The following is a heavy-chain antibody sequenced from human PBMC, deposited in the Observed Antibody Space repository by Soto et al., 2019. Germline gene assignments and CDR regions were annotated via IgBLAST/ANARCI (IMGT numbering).Heavy chain of an antibody. CDR3: ARHRRDYYHIRSYYN. CDR2: IYYRGST. CDR1: GSAISSTSYC. J-gene: IGHJ4*02. D-gene: IGHD3-22*01. Sequence: SETLSPPCPASGSAISSTSYCWGWIREPPGKRMEWVGSIYYRGSTYYNPSLKSRVTISVDTSKNQFSLKLSSVTAADTAVYYCARHRRDYYHIRSYYNWGQGPL. V-gene: IGHV4-39*01.